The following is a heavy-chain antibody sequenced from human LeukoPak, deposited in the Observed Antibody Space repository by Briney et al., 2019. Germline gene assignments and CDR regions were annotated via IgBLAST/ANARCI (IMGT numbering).Heavy chain of an antibody. D-gene: IGHD2-2*01. Sequence: PRGSLRLSCEASGFTFSYAWMSWVRQAPGKGLEWVGRIKSKTDGGTTDYGAIVKGRFTNSRDDSKSTLYLQMNSLKTEDTAVYYCTTVGYQLPNEYLQHWGQGTLVTVSS. CDR3: TTVGYQLPNEYLQH. V-gene: IGHV3-15*01. CDR1: GFTFSYAW. J-gene: IGHJ1*01. CDR2: IKSKTDGGTT.